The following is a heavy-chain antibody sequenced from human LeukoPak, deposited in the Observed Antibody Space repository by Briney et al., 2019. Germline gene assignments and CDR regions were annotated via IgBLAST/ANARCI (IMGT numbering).Heavy chain of an antibody. J-gene: IGHJ3*02. CDR2: SSGSGSIT. Sequence: GGSLRLSCAASGFTSSSYVMSWVRQAPGKGLEWVSASSGSGSITYYADSVKGRFTISRDNSNNTLYLQMNSLRAEDTAVYYCAKDLSSGYYDGFDIWGQRTMITVSS. V-gene: IGHV3-23*01. D-gene: IGHD3-22*01. CDR1: GFTSSSYV. CDR3: AKDLSSGYYDGFDI.